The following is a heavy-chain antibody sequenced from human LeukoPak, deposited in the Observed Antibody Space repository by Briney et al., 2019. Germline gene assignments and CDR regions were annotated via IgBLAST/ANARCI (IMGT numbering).Heavy chain of an antibody. V-gene: IGHV4-39*01. CDR2: ISSSGNT. CDR3: ARQAVGPSAEDGP. D-gene: IGHD4-23*01. CDR1: GASIGNRNYF. J-gene: IGHJ5*02. Sequence: PSETLSLTCTVSGASIGNRNYFWGWTRQPPGKGLEWIGSISSSGNTYYNPPLKSRVTISVDTSENQFSLRLTYVTAADTAVYYCARQAVGPSAEDGPWGQGTLVTVSS.